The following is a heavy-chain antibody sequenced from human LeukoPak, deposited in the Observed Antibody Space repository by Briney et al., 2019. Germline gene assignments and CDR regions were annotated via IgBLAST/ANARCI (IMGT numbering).Heavy chain of an antibody. CDR3: AREVPGDGYYFDY. J-gene: IGHJ4*02. CDR1: GGSISSSSYY. CDR2: TYYSGST. D-gene: IGHD1-1*01. Sequence: SETLSLTCTVSGGSISSSSYYWGWIRQPPGKGLEWIGSTYYSGSTYYNPSLKSRVTISVDTSKNQFSLKLSSVTAADTAVYYCAREVPGDGYYFDYWGQGTLVTVSS. V-gene: IGHV4-39*07.